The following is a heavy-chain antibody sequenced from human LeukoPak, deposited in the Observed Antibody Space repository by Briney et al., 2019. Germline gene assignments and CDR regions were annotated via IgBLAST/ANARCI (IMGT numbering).Heavy chain of an antibody. CDR3: ARGRATAGLDY. Sequence: SETLSLNCTVSGGSISSYYWSWIRQPPGKGLEWIGYIYYSGSTNYNPSLKSRVTISVDTSKNQFSLKLSSVTAADTAVYYCARGRATAGLDYWGQGTLVTVSS. CDR2: IYYSGST. V-gene: IGHV4-59*01. J-gene: IGHJ4*02. D-gene: IGHD6-13*01. CDR1: GGSISSYY.